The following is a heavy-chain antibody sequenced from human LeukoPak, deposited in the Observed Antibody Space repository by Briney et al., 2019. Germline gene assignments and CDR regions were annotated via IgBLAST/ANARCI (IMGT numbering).Heavy chain of an antibody. J-gene: IGHJ4*02. CDR2: ISSSGSTI. Sequence: GGALRLPCAASGFTFSDYYMSWIRQAPGKGLEWVSYISSSGSTIYYADSVKGRFTISRDNAKNSLYLQMNSLRAEDTAVYYCARDRVGAPIQLWGQGTLVTVSS. V-gene: IGHV3-11*01. CDR1: GFTFSDYY. D-gene: IGHD5-18*01. CDR3: ARDRVGAPIQL.